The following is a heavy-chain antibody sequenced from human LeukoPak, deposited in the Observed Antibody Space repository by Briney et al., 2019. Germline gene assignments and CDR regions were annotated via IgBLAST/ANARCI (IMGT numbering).Heavy chain of an antibody. V-gene: IGHV1-8*01. Sequence: ASVKVSCKASGYTFTSYDINWVRQATGQGLEWMGWMNPNSGNTGYAQKFQGRVTMTRNTSISTAYMELSSLRSEDTAVYYCARVDFDWLLGYYYMDVWGKGTTVTISS. J-gene: IGHJ6*03. CDR2: MNPNSGNT. D-gene: IGHD3-9*01. CDR3: ARVDFDWLLGYYYMDV. CDR1: GYTFTSYD.